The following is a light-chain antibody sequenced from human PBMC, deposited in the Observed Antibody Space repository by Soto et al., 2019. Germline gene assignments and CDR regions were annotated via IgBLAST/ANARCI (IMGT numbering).Light chain of an antibody. CDR1: SSNIGSNT. V-gene: IGLV1-44*01. Sequence: QSVLTQPPSASGTPGQRVTISCSGSSSNIGSNTVNWYQQLPGTAPKLLIYSNNQRPSGVPDRFSGSKSGTSASLAINGLQSEDEDDYYCAAWDDSLNGWVFGGGTKVTVL. CDR3: AAWDDSLNGWV. J-gene: IGLJ3*02. CDR2: SNN.